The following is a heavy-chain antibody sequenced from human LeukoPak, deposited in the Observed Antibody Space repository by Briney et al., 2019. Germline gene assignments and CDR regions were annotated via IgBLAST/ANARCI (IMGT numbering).Heavy chain of an antibody. V-gene: IGHV4-39*01. CDR1: GVSISSSNSY. CDR2: IYYSGNT. Sequence: SETLSITCTVSGVSISSSNSYWGWIRQPPGKGLEWIGSIYYSGNTYYNASLKSQVSISIDTSKNQFSLRLTSVTAADTAVYYCARQTGSGLFILPGGQGTLVTVSS. J-gene: IGHJ4*02. CDR3: ARQTGSGLFILP. D-gene: IGHD3/OR15-3a*01.